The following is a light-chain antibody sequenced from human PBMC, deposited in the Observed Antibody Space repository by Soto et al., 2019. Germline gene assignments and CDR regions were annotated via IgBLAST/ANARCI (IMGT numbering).Light chain of an antibody. J-gene: IGKJ4*01. V-gene: IGKV3-20*01. CDR2: GAS. CDR3: QQYGSSPPLT. CDR1: QSVSSTY. Sequence: EIVLTQSPGTLSLSPGERATLSCRASQSVSSTYVAWYQQKSGQAPRLLIYGASSRATGIPDRFSGSGSGTDFTLTISRLEPEDFAVYYCQQYGSSPPLTFGGGTKVEIK.